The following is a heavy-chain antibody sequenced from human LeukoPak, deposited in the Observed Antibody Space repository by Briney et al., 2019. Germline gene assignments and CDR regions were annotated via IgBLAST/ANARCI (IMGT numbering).Heavy chain of an antibody. V-gene: IGHV4-59*01. CDR2: IYYSGST. J-gene: IGHJ3*02. Sequence: SETLSLTCTVSGGSISSYYWSWIRQPPGKGLEWIGYIYYSGSTNYNPSLKSRVTISVDTSKNQFSLKLSSVTAADTAVYYCAREGIVGAKEAFDIWGQGTMVTVSS. D-gene: IGHD1-26*01. CDR3: AREGIVGAKEAFDI. CDR1: GGSISSYY.